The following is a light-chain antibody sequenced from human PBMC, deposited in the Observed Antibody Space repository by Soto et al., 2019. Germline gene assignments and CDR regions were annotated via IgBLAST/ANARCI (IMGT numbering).Light chain of an antibody. J-gene: IGKJ1*01. Sequence: EIVMTQSPATLSVSAGERATLSCRASQSIRTYLAWYQQKPGQAPRLLIYGASTRATGIPARFSGSGSGTEFTLTISSLQSEDFAGYYCQQYNNWPGWTFGQGTKVEVK. V-gene: IGKV3-15*01. CDR2: GAS. CDR3: QQYNNWPGWT. CDR1: QSIRTY.